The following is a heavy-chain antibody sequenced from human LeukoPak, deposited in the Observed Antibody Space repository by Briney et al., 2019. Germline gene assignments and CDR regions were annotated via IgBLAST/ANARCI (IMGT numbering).Heavy chain of an antibody. CDR3: ARDSESYSSSWSAPFDY. D-gene: IGHD6-13*01. CDR1: GGSFSGYY. Sequence: SETLSLTCAVYGGSFSGYYWSWIRQPPGKGLEWIGEINHSGSTNYNPSLKSRVTIPVDTSKNQFSLKLSSVTAADTAVYYCARDSESYSSSWSAPFDYWGQGTLVTVSS. CDR2: INHSGST. V-gene: IGHV4-34*01. J-gene: IGHJ4*02.